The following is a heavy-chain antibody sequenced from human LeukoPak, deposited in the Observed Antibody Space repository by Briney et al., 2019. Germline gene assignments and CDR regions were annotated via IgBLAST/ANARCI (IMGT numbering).Heavy chain of an antibody. CDR3: ARDGVGYYDSSGYYYFQH. V-gene: IGHV1-2*02. D-gene: IGHD3-22*01. CDR2: INPNSGGT. CDR1: GYTFTSYG. J-gene: IGHJ1*01. Sequence: ASVKVSCKASGYTFTSYGISWVRQAPGQGLEWMGWINPNSGGTNYAQKFQGRVTMTRDTSISTAHMELSRLRSDDTAVYYCARDGVGYYDSSGYYYFQHWGQGTLVTVSS.